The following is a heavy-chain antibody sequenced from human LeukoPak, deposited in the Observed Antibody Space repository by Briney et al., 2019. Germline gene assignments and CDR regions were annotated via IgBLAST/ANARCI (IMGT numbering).Heavy chain of an antibody. CDR3: ASCGFGGNFLGNFDY. CDR1: GGTFSSYA. V-gene: IGHV1-69*05. D-gene: IGHD4-23*01. Sequence: SVKVSCKASGGTFSSYAISWVRQAPGQGLEWMGGIIPIFGTANYAQKFQGRVTITTDESTSTAYMELSSLRSEDTAVYYCASCGFGGNFLGNFDYWGQGTLVTVSS. CDR2: IIPIFGTA. J-gene: IGHJ4*02.